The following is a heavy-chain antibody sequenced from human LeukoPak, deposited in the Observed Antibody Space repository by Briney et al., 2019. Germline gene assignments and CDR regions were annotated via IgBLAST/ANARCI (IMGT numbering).Heavy chain of an antibody. CDR2: IYYSGST. Sequence: SETLSLTCAVYGGSFSSYYWSWIRQPPGKGLEWIGYIYYSGSTNYNPSLRSRVTISVDTSKNQFSLKLSSVTAADTAVYYCARSLFSMITFGGGYGMDVWGQGTTVTVSS. CDR3: ARSLFSMITFGGGYGMDV. D-gene: IGHD3-16*01. J-gene: IGHJ6*02. CDR1: GGSFSSYY. V-gene: IGHV4-59*01.